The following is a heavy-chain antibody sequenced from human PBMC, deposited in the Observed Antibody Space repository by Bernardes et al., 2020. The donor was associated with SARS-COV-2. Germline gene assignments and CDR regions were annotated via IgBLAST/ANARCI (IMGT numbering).Heavy chain of an antibody. V-gene: IGHV1-18*01. CDR3: ARGGTVLLWFGDPMDV. D-gene: IGHD3-10*01. Sequence: VKVSCKASGYTFTSYGISWVRQAPGQGLEWMGWISAYNGNTNYAQKLQGRVTMTTDTSTSTAYMELRSLRSDDTAVYYCARGGTVLLWFGDPMDVWGQGTTVTVSS. CDR2: ISAYNGNT. J-gene: IGHJ6*02. CDR1: GYTFTSYG.